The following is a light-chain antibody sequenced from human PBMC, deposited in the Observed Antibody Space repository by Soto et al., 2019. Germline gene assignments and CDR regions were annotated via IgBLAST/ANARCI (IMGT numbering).Light chain of an antibody. Sequence: EIVLTQSPGTLSLSPGERSTLSCRASQSVSSSYLAWYQQKPSQAPRLLIYGTSSRANVVPERFSGSGSGTDFTLTISRLEPEDFAVYYCQQYGSSPPTFGQGTKVEIK. V-gene: IGKV3-20*01. J-gene: IGKJ1*01. CDR2: GTS. CDR1: QSVSSSY. CDR3: QQYGSSPPT.